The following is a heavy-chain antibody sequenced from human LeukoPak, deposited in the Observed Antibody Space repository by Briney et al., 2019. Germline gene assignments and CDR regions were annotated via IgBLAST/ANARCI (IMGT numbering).Heavy chain of an antibody. CDR3: ARQAVAGQVDY. J-gene: IGHJ4*02. CDR1: GFTVSSNY. D-gene: IGHD6-19*01. V-gene: IGHV3-21*01. Sequence: GGSLRLSCAASGFTVSSNYMSWVRQAPGKGLEWVSSISSGSSYIYHADSVKGRFTISRDNAKNSLYLQMNSLRAEDTAVYYCARQAVAGQVDYWGQGTLVTVSS. CDR2: ISSGSSYI.